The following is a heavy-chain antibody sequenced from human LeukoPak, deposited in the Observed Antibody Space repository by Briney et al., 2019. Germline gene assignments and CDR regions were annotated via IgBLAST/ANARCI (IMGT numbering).Heavy chain of an antibody. Sequence: GASVKVSCKASGYTFTNYGITWVRQAPGQGLEWMGWISVYNGHTNYALLLQGRVTMTTDTSTTTAYMELRSLRSDDTAVYYCARSPYDYVWGSYTPRTFDYWGQGTLVTVSS. V-gene: IGHV1-18*01. D-gene: IGHD3-16*01. CDR3: ARSPYDYVWGSYTPRTFDY. CDR2: ISVYNGHT. J-gene: IGHJ4*02. CDR1: GYTFTNYG.